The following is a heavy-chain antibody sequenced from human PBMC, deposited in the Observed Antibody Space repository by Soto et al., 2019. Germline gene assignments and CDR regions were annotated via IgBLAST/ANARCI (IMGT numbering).Heavy chain of an antibody. CDR2: IDPSDSST. CDR1: GYTFTNNW. D-gene: IGHD7-27*01. J-gene: IGHJ5*02. V-gene: IGHV5-10-1*01. CDR3: ARVTGFYRKWFGP. Sequence: PGESLKISCQASGYTFTNNWITWVRQMPGKGLEWMGRIDPSDSSTNYSPSFQGHVTMSSDRSMSTAYLQWSSLKASDSAMYYCARVTGFYRKWFGPWGQGTLVTVSS.